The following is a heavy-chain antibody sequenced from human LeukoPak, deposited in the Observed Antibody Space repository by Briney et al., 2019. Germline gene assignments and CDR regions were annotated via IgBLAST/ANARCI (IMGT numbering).Heavy chain of an antibody. CDR2: IYYSGNT. D-gene: IGHD6-13*01. V-gene: IGHV4-59*08. CDR1: GGSISSDY. Sequence: SETLSLTCSVSGGSISSDYWSWIRQPPGKGLEWIGYIYYSGNTKYNPSLKSRVTISVDTSKNQFSLKLSSVTAADTAVYYCASLSADLAAAGGRVVDWGQGTLVTVSS. CDR3: ASLSADLAAAGGRVVD. J-gene: IGHJ4*02.